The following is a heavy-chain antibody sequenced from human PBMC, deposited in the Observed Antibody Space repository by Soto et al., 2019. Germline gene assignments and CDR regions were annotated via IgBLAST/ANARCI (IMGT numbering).Heavy chain of an antibody. Sequence: ASVKVSCKPSGYTFTTFNINWVRQATGQGLEWMGWMNPNSGTTGYAQKFQDRLTLTRDTSITTAYMELSSLTSDDTAVYFFVRYGVAATYWGQGTQVTVSS. J-gene: IGHJ4*02. CDR1: GYTFTTFN. V-gene: IGHV1-8*02. CDR2: MNPNSGTT. D-gene: IGHD2-8*01. CDR3: VRYGVAATY.